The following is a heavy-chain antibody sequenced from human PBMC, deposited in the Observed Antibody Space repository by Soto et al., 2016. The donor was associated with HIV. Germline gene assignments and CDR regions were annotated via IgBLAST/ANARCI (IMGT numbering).Heavy chain of an antibody. CDR1: GFTFSSYA. Sequence: VQMVESGGGVVQPGRSLRLTCAASGFTFSSYAMHWVRQAPGKGLEWMAVIWHDGSNKYYADSVKGRFTMSRDNSKNTLYLQVSSLRADDTAVYFCARGRRVLPASYGMDVWGQGTTGHRLL. CDR3: ARGRRVLPASYGMDV. D-gene: IGHD2-2*01. V-gene: IGHV3-33*01. J-gene: IGHJ6*02. CDR2: IWHDGSNK.